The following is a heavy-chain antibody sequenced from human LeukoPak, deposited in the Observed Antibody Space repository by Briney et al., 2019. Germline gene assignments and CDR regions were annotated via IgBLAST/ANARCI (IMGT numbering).Heavy chain of an antibody. V-gene: IGHV4-59*12. J-gene: IGHJ5*02. CDR3: ARDSITMVRGVIIPHNWFDP. CDR2: IYYSGST. Sequence: SETLSLTCTVSGGSISSYYWSWIRQPPGKGLEWIGYIYYSGSTYYNPSLKSRVTISVDTSKNQFSLKLSSVTAADTAVYYCARDSITMVRGVIIPHNWFDPWGQGTLVTVSS. D-gene: IGHD3-10*01. CDR1: GGSISSYY.